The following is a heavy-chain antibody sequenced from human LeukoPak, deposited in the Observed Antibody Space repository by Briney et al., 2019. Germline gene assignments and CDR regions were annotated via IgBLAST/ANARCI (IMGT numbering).Heavy chain of an antibody. CDR3: ARNFKSGSSSWYDWNYYYMDV. CDR2: IYYSGST. V-gene: IGHV4-59*01. CDR1: GGSISSYY. Sequence: SETLSLTCTVSGGSISSYYWSWIRQPPGKGLEWIGYIYYSGSTNYNPSLKSRVTISVDTSKNQFSLKLSSVTAADTAVYYCARNFKSGSSSWYDWNYYYMDVWGKGTTVTVSS. J-gene: IGHJ6*03. D-gene: IGHD6-13*01.